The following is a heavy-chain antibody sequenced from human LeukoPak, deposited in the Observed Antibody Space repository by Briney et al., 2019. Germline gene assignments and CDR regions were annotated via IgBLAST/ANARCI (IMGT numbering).Heavy chain of an antibody. D-gene: IGHD1-26*01. Sequence: GGSLRLSCAASGFTFSGSAMHWVRQASGKGLEWVGRIRSKANSYATAYAASVKGRFTISRDNSKNTLYLQMNSLRAEDTAVYYCAKVSGSYVGYYYYMDVWGKGTTVTVSS. CDR2: IRSKANSYAT. CDR1: GFTFSGSA. V-gene: IGHV3-73*01. CDR3: AKVSGSYVGYYYYMDV. J-gene: IGHJ6*03.